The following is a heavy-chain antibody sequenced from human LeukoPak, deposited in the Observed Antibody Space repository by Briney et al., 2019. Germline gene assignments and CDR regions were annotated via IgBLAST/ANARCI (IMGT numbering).Heavy chain of an antibody. CDR2: ISSNGGST. D-gene: IGHD6-25*01. CDR3: VKSPSGYSFDY. CDR1: GFTFSRYS. Sequence: GESLRLSCAASGFTFSRYSMHWVRQAPGKGLEYVSAISSNGGSTYYADSVKGRFTISRDNSKNTLYLQMSSLRVEDTAVYYCVKSPSGYSFDYWGQGTLVTVSS. V-gene: IGHV3-64D*06. J-gene: IGHJ4*02.